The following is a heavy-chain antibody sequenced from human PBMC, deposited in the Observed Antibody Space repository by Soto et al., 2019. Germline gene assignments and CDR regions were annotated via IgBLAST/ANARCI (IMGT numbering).Heavy chain of an antibody. CDR2: IYGSGGT. J-gene: IGHJ5*02. CDR3: ARARGGDSGDYASLFDR. CDR1: GASMSSYY. Sequence: ASETLSLTCSVSGASMSSYYWTWIRQPAGKGLEWIGRIYGSGGTHYNPSLKSRVTISVDTSRDQFSLKVTSMTAADTAVYFCARARGGDSGDYASLFDRWGQGNLVTVSS. V-gene: IGHV4-4*07. D-gene: IGHD4-17*01.